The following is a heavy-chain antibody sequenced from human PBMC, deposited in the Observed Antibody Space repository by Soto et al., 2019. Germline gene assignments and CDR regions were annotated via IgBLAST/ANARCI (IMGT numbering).Heavy chain of an antibody. Sequence: GGSLRLSCAASGFTFSSYAMSWVRQAPGKGLEWFSAISGSGGSTYYADSVKGRFTISRDNSKNTLYLQMNSLRAEDTAVYYCAKDTDHPRYCSSTSCYVLDLWGQGTLVTVSS. CDR1: GFTFSSYA. V-gene: IGHV3-23*01. J-gene: IGHJ5*02. D-gene: IGHD2-2*01. CDR3: AKDTDHPRYCSSTSCYVLDL. CDR2: ISGSGGST.